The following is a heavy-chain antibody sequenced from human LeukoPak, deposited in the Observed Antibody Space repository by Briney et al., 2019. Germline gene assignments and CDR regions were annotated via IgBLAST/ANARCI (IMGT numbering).Heavy chain of an antibody. D-gene: IGHD2-15*01. V-gene: IGHV4-39*01. CDR2: IYYSGST. Sequence: SETLSLTCTVSGGSISSSGYYWGWIRQPPGKGLEWIGSIYYSGSTYYNPSLKSRVTISVDTSKNQFSLKLSSVTAADTAVYYCARHEGYCSGGSCYRPSELIDPWGQGTLVTVSS. J-gene: IGHJ5*02. CDR3: ARHEGYCSGGSCYRPSELIDP. CDR1: GGSISSSGYY.